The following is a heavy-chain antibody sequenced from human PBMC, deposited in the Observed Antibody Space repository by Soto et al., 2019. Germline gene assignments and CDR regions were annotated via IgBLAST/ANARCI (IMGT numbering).Heavy chain of an antibody. CDR3: ARDLYYYDSSGYPDI. J-gene: IGHJ3*02. Sequence: PGGSLRLSCAPAGFTFSSYAMHWVRHAPGKGLEWVAVISYDGSNKYYADAVKGRFTISRDNSKNTLYLQMNSLRAEDTAVYYCARDLYYYDSSGYPDIWGQGTMVTVSS. CDR1: GFTFSSYA. D-gene: IGHD3-22*01. V-gene: IGHV3-30-3*01. CDR2: ISYDGSNK.